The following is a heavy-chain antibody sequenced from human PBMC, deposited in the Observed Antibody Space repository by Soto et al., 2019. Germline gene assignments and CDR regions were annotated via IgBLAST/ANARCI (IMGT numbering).Heavy chain of an antibody. CDR3: ARKLRFLEWLLAPNAFDI. J-gene: IGHJ3*02. D-gene: IGHD3-3*01. V-gene: IGHV1-8*01. Sequence: ASVKVSYKASGYSFTSYDIKWVRQATGHGLEWMGWMNPNSGNTGYAQKFQGRVTMTRNTSISTAYMELSSLRSEDTAVYYCARKLRFLEWLLAPNAFDIWGQGTMVTVSS. CDR2: MNPNSGNT. CDR1: GYSFTSYD.